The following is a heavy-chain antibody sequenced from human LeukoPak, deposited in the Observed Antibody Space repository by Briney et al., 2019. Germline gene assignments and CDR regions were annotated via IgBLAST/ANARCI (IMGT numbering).Heavy chain of an antibody. Sequence: SETLSLTCAVYGGSFSGYYWSWIRQPPGKGLEWIGEINDSGSTNYNPSLKSRVTISVDTSKNQFSLKLSSVTAADTAVYYCARGARSYYGSGSYYNWFDPWSQGTLVTVSS. CDR1: GGSFSGYY. J-gene: IGHJ5*02. CDR2: INDSGST. D-gene: IGHD3-10*01. CDR3: ARGARSYYGSGSYYNWFDP. V-gene: IGHV4-34*01.